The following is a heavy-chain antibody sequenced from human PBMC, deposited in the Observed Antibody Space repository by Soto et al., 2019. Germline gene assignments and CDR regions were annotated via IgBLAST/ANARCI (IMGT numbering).Heavy chain of an antibody. Sequence: QVQLQESGPGLVKPSQTLSLTCTVSGGSISSGGYYWSWIRQHPGKGLEWIGNIYYSKSTYYNPSLKGRVTISLDTSKNQFSLTLTSVTDADAAVYYCARSVFPWGQGTLVTVSS. CDR2: IYYSKST. CDR1: GGSISSGGYY. J-gene: IGHJ5*02. V-gene: IGHV4-31*03. CDR3: ARSVFP.